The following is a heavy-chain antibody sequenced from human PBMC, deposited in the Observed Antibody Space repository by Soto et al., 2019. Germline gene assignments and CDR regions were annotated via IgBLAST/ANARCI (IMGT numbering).Heavy chain of an antibody. CDR1: GGTLSSYT. CDR2: LTPIFKTT. J-gene: IGHJ6*02. V-gene: IGHV1-69*01. CDR3: ASVRSTYDSSGWHYFHFGRAV. Sequence: QVQLVQSGAEVKKPGSSVKVSCKISGGTLSSYTFIWVRQGTGQGLEWMGGLTPIFKTTNYTQKFQGRLTITADGSTNTAFMELSSLRSEDTAVYFCASVRSTYDSSGWHYFHFGRAVWGPGTTVTVS. D-gene: IGHD3-22*01.